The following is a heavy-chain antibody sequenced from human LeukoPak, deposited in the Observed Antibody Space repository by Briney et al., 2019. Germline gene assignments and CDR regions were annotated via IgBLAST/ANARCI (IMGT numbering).Heavy chain of an antibody. CDR1: GGTFSSYG. J-gene: IGHJ4*02. V-gene: IGHV1-69*06. CDR2: IIPIFGTA. Sequence: SVKVSCKASGGTFSSYGISWVRQAPGQGLEWMGGIIPIFGTANYAQKFQGRVTMTEDTSTDTAYMELSSLRSEDTAVYYCATASGSYRDFDYWGQGTLVTVSS. CDR3: ATASGSYRDFDY. D-gene: IGHD3-10*01.